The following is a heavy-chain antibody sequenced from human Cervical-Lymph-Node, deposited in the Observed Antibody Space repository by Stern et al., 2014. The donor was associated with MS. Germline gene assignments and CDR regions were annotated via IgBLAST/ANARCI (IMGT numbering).Heavy chain of an antibody. CDR2: VSDNNVKT. D-gene: IGHD3-3*01. Sequence: VQLVQSGTEVKKPGASVKVSCKASGYNFFAYGITWVRQAPGQGLEWMGWVSDNNVKTTTAQSLQGRVVLTIDISTNTSYMELRRLRSDDTAVYYCARALRFLERYDFDFWGPGTLVTVSS. CDR1: GYNFFAYG. CDR3: ARALRFLERYDFDF. J-gene: IGHJ4*02. V-gene: IGHV1-18*01.